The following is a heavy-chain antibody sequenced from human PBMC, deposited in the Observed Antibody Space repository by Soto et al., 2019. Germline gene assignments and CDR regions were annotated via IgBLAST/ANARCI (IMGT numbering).Heavy chain of an antibody. CDR1: GFTFSDYY. J-gene: IGHJ4*02. CDR2: ISSSGSTI. Sequence: GVSLSLSCGASGFTFSDYYMSWIRQAPGKGLEWVSYISSSGSTIYYADSVKGRFTISRDNAKNSLYLQMNSLRAEDTAVYYCARDRKGPYFDYWGQGTLVTVSS. CDR3: ARDRKGPYFDY. V-gene: IGHV3-11*01.